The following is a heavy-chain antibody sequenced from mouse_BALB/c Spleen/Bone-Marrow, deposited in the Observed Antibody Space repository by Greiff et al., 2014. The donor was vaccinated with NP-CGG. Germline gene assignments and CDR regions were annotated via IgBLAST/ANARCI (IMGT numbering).Heavy chain of an antibody. Sequence: DLVKPGASVKLSCKTFGYTFTNYWINWIKQRPGQGLEWLGRIAPGSGSTYYNEMFKVKAPLTVDTSSSTAYIQLSSLSSEDSAVYVCARERYGYDGWYFDVWGAGTTVTVSS. CDR3: ARERYGYDGWYFDV. CDR2: IAPGSGST. D-gene: IGHD2-2*01. J-gene: IGHJ1*01. CDR1: GYTFTNYW. V-gene: IGHV1S41*01.